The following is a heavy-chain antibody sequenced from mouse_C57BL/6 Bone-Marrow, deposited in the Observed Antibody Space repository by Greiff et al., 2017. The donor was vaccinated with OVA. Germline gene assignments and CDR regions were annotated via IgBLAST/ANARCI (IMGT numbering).Heavy chain of an antibody. V-gene: IGHV10-3*01. CDR2: IRSKSSNYAT. D-gene: IGHD2-4*01. Sequence: EVKLLESGGGLVQPKGSLKLSCAASGFTFNTYAMHWVRQAPGKGLEWVARIRSKSSNYATYYADSVKDRFTISRDDSQSMLYLQMNNLKTEDTAMYSCVREDDYDGSHWYFDVWGTGTTVTVSS. J-gene: IGHJ1*03. CDR1: GFTFNTYA. CDR3: VREDDYDGSHWYFDV.